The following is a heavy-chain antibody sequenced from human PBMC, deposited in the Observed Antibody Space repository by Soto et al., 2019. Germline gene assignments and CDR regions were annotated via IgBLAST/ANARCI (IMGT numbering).Heavy chain of an antibody. Sequence: GASVKVSCKASGYTFTSYAMHWVRQAPGQRLEWMGWINAGNGNTKYSQKFQGRVTITRDTSASTAYMELSSLRSEDTAVYYCARGCSGGSCYYWYYYGMDVWGQGTTVTVSS. CDR2: INAGNGNT. CDR1: GYTFTSYA. J-gene: IGHJ6*02. V-gene: IGHV1-3*01. CDR3: ARGCSGGSCYYWYYYGMDV. D-gene: IGHD2-15*01.